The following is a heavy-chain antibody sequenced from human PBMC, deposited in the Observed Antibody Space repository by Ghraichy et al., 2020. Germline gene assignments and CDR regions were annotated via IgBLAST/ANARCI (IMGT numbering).Heavy chain of an antibody. V-gene: IGHV1-69*10. CDR2: IIPILGIA. D-gene: IGHD3-3*01. J-gene: IGHJ4*02. Sequence: EEIIPILGIANYAQKFQGRVTITADKSTSTAYMELSSLRSEDTAVYYCAREMEEWSFDYWGQLNLVTV. CDR3: AREMEEWSFDY.